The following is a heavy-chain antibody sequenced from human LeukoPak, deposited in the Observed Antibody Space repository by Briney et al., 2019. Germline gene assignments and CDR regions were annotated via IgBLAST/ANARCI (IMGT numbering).Heavy chain of an antibody. CDR1: DYTFTSYG. CDR3: ARGWIEMPTVYFDY. J-gene: IGHJ4*02. V-gene: IGHV1-18*01. Sequence: ASVKVSCKASDYTFTSYGISWVRQAPGQGLEWMGWISTLTGDTKYTQKLQGRVTMTADTSTRTAYMELRSLRSDDTAVYYCARGWIEMPTVYFDYWGQGTLVSVPS. D-gene: IGHD5-24*01. CDR2: ISTLTGDT.